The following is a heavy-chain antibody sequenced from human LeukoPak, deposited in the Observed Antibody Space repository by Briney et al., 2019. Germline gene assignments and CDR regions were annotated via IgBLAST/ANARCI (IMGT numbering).Heavy chain of an antibody. J-gene: IGHJ6*03. Sequence: PSETLSLTCTVSGGSISSSSYYWGWIRQPPGKGLEWIGSMYCSGSTYYNPSLRSRVTISVDTSKNQFSLKLSSVTAADTAVYYRARARPGDGDAFYYMVVWGKGTTVTISS. D-gene: IGHD3-16*01. CDR3: ARARPGDGDAFYYMVV. V-gene: IGHV4-39*07. CDR1: GGSISSSSYY. CDR2: MYCSGST.